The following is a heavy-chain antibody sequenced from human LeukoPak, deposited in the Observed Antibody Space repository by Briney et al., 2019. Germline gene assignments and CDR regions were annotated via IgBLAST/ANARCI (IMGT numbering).Heavy chain of an antibody. CDR3: ARESDYGFIDY. CDR2: IKQDGSEK. V-gene: IGHV3-7*01. D-gene: IGHD4-17*01. J-gene: IGHJ4*02. CDR1: GFTFSSYW. Sequence: GGSLRLSCAASGFTFSSYWMSWVRQAPGKGLEWVANIKQDGSEKYYVDSVKGRFTISRDNAKDSLYLQMNSLRAEDTAVYYCARESDYGFIDYWGQGTLVTVSS.